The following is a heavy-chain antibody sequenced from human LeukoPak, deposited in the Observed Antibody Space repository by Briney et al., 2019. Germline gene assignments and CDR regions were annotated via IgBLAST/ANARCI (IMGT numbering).Heavy chain of an antibody. J-gene: IGHJ6*02. D-gene: IGHD3-10*01. CDR2: MKQDGSEK. CDR1: GFTFCRYW. V-gene: IGHV3-7*01. Sequence: PGGSLSLSCAVSGFTFCRYWVSCVRESPGKGGEGLANMKQDGSEKYYVYSVKGRFTISRDNGKNSLYLQMNSLRAEDTAVYYCARVGAYGSGSVNYYYYGMDVWGQGTTVTVSS. CDR3: ARVGAYGSGSVNYYYYGMDV.